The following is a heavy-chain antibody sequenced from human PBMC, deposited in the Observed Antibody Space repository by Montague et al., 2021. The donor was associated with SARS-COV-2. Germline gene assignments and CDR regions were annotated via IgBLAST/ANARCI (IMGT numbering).Heavy chain of an antibody. Sequence: ETLSLTCIVSGGSVSSGSYYWSWIRQPPGKGLEWIGYIYYSGSTNYXPSLKSRVTISVDTSKNQFSLKLSSVTAADTAVYYCARDPWRITIFGVVTRYGMDVWGQGTTVTVS. V-gene: IGHV4-61*01. CDR1: GGSVSSGSYY. D-gene: IGHD3-3*01. J-gene: IGHJ6*02. CDR3: ARDPWRITIFGVVTRYGMDV. CDR2: IYYSGST.